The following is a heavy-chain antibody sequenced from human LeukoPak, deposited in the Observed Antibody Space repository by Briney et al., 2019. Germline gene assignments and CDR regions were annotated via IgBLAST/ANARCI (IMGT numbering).Heavy chain of an antibody. D-gene: IGHD1-26*01. CDR2: IIPILGIA. V-gene: IGHV1-69*04. Sequence: SVKVSCKASGGTFSSYAISWVRQAPGQGLEWMGRIIPILGIANYAQKFQGRVTITVDKSTSTAYMELSSLRSEDTAVYYCARGTREIPGIVGYWGQGTLVTVSS. CDR1: GGTFSSYA. CDR3: ARGTREIPGIVGY. J-gene: IGHJ4*02.